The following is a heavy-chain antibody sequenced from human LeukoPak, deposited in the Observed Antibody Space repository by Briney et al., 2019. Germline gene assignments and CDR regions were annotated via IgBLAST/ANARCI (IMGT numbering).Heavy chain of an antibody. CDR3: ARKAYNEDY. CDR1: GFTFSSYT. V-gene: IGHV3-48*04. CDR2: ISSSGSTI. Sequence: PGGSLRLSCVGSGFTFSSYTMNWVRQAPGKGLEWVSYISSSGSTIYYADSVKGRFTISRDNAKNSLYLQMNSLRAEDTAVYYCARKAYNEDYWGQGTLVTVSS. D-gene: IGHD1-14*01. J-gene: IGHJ4*02.